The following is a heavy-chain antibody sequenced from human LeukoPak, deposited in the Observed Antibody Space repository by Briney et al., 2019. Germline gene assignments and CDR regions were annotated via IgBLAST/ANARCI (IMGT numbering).Heavy chain of an antibody. CDR3: ARDGLYDFWSGYPDY. D-gene: IGHD3-3*01. J-gene: IGHJ4*02. CDR1: GFTFSSHT. CDR2: ILYDGSDK. V-gene: IGHV3-30*04. Sequence: PGRSLRLSCAASGFTFSSHTMHWVRQAPGKGLESVAVILYDGSDKYYADSVKGRFTISRDNAKNTLYLQMNSLRAEDTAVYYCARDGLYDFWSGYPDYWGQGTLVTVSS.